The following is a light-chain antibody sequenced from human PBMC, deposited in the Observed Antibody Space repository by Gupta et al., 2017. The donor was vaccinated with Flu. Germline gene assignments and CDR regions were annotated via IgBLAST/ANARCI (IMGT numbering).Light chain of an antibody. V-gene: IGLV2-14*01. J-gene: IGLJ3*02. Sequence: QSALTQPASVSGSPGQSLTISCPGTSSDVGGYNYVSWDQKHPGKAPKLMIYEVSNRPSGVSTRFSGSKSGNTASLTISGLQAEDEADYYCSSYTSSSTRVVGGGTKLTVL. CDR1: SSDVGGYNY. CDR3: SSYTSSSTRV. CDR2: EVS.